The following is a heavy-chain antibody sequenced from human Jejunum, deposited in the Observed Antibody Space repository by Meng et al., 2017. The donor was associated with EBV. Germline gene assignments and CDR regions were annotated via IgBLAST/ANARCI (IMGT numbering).Heavy chain of an antibody. Sequence: QLQLQESGPXLVKPXXXLSLTGIXAGGSISSSSYYWGWFRQPPGKGLEWIGSIYYSGSTYYNPSLKSRVTISVDTSKNQFSLKLSSVTAADTAVYYCARTYYYDSSGYAPFDYWGQGPLVTVAS. J-gene: IGHJ4*02. CDR2: IYYSGST. D-gene: IGHD3-22*01. CDR1: GGSISSSSYY. CDR3: ARTYYYDSSGYAPFDY. V-gene: IGHV4-39*07.